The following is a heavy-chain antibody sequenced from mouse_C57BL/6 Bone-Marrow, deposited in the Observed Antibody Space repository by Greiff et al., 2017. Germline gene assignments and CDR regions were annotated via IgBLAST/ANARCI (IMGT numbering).Heavy chain of an antibody. Sequence: QVQLKESGAELARPGASVKLSCKASGYTFTSYGISWVKQRTGQGLEWIGEIYPRSGNTYYNEKFKGKATLTADKSSSTAYMELRSLTSEDSAVXFCARRGITTVVAYWYFDVWGTGTTVTVSS. CDR1: GYTFTSYG. J-gene: IGHJ1*03. V-gene: IGHV1-81*01. D-gene: IGHD1-1*01. CDR2: IYPRSGNT. CDR3: ARRGITTVVAYWYFDV.